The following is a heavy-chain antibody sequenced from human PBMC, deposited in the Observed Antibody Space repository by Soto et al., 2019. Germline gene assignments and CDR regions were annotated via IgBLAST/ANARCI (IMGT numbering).Heavy chain of an antibody. D-gene: IGHD3-3*01. Sequence: SETLSLTCAVSGGSISSGGYSWSWIRQPPGKGLEGIGYIYHSGSTYYNPSLKSRVTISVDRSKSQFSLKLSSVTAADMAVFYCAGGGFLAWFRNWFDSWGQGTLVTVS. V-gene: IGHV4-30-2*01. CDR1: GGSISSGGYS. CDR2: IYHSGST. J-gene: IGHJ5*01. CDR3: AGGGFLAWFRNWFDS.